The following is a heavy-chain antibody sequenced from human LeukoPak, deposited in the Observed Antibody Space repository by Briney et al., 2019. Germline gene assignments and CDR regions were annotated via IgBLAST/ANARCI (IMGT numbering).Heavy chain of an antibody. CDR3: AKNSGVLWFGESLSPFDY. V-gene: IGHV3-30*02. D-gene: IGHD3-10*01. CDR2: IRYDGSNK. CDR1: GFTFSVYW. J-gene: IGHJ4*02. Sequence: GGSLRLSCAASGFTFSVYWMGWVRQAPGKGLEWVAFIRYDGSNKYYADSVKGRFTISRDNSKNTLYLQMNSLRAEDTAVYYCAKNSGVLWFGESLSPFDYWGQGTLVTVSS.